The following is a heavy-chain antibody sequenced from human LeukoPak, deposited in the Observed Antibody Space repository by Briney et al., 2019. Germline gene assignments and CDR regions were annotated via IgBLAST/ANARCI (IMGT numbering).Heavy chain of an antibody. CDR3: ARTVPAAIYYYSYYMDV. J-gene: IGHJ6*03. D-gene: IGHD2-2*01. CDR1: GYTFTSYG. V-gene: IGHV1-18*01. CDR2: ISAYNGNT. Sequence: ASVKVSCKASGYTFTSYGISWVRQAPGQGLEWMGWISAYNGNTNYAQKLQGRVTMTTDTSTSTAYMELRSLRSDDPAVYYCARTVPAAIYYYSYYMDVWGKGTTVTVSS.